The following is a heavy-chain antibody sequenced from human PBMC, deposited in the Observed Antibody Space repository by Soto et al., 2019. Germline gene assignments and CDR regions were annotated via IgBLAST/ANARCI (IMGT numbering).Heavy chain of an antibody. J-gene: IGHJ3*01. CDR2: INPDNGNT. V-gene: IGHV1-3*01. Sequence: QVQLVQSGAEVRKPGASVNISCRASGFSFSDNLINWVRQAPGQSLEWMGWINPDNGNTRYSQTSQGRVTIPRHSSASIAYVEVSDLTSEDTAVYYCARDILSVGPRANDAFDVWGQGTMVTVSS. D-gene: IGHD2-8*02. CDR3: ARDILSVGPRANDAFDV. CDR1: GFSFSDNL.